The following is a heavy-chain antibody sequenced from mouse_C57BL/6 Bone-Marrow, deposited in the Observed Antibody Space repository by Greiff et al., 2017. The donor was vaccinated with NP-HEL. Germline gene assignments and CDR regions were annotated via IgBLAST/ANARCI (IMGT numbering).Heavy chain of an antibody. CDR2: IDPSDSYT. D-gene: IGHD1-1*01. J-gene: IGHJ1*03. CDR3: ARDYGSSYGWYFDV. CDR1: GYTFTSYW. Sequence: VQLQQPGAELVMPGASVKLSCKASGYTFTSYWMHWVKQRPGQGLEWIGEIDPSDSYTTYNQTFKGKSTMTVDKSASTAYMQLSSLTSEDSAVYYCARDYGSSYGWYFDVWGTGTTVTVSS. V-gene: IGHV1-69*01.